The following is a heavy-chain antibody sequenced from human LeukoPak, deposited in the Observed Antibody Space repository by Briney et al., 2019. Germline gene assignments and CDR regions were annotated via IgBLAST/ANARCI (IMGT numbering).Heavy chain of an antibody. CDR1: GFTFSSYS. Sequence: PEGSLRLSCAASGFTFSSYSMNWVRQAPGKGLEWVSSISSSSSYIYYADSVKGRFTISRDNAKNSLYLQMNSLRAEDTAVYYCARDHIVATGMAFDYWGQGTLVTVSS. CDR3: ARDHIVATGMAFDY. V-gene: IGHV3-21*01. D-gene: IGHD5-12*01. J-gene: IGHJ4*02. CDR2: ISSSSSYI.